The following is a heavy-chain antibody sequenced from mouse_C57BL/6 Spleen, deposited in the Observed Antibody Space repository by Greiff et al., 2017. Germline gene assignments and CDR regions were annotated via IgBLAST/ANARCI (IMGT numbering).Heavy chain of an antibody. J-gene: IGHJ1*03. CDR3: TRLLRYYWYFDV. CDR2: IDPENGDT. Sequence: VQLKESGAELVRPGASVKLSCTASGFNIKDDYMHWVKQRPEQGLEWIGWIDPENGDTEYASKFQGKATITADTSSNTAYLQLSSLTSEDTAVYYCTRLLRYYWYFDVWGTGTTVTVSS. CDR1: GFNIKDDY. D-gene: IGHD1-1*01. V-gene: IGHV14-4*01.